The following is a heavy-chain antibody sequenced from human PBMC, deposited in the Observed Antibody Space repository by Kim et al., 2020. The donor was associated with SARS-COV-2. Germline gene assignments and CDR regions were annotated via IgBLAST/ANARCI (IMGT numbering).Heavy chain of an antibody. D-gene: IGHD3-22*01. CDR2: IYHSGST. J-gene: IGHJ3*02. Sequence: SETLSLTCAVSGGSISSSNWWSWVRQPPGKGLEWIGEIYHSGSTNYNPSLKSRVTISVDKSKNQFSLKLSTVTAADTAVYYCARDGGRITMLVVVNDGFDIWGQGTMVTVSS. V-gene: IGHV4-4*02. CDR1: GGSISSSNW. CDR3: ARDGGRITMLVVVNDGFDI.